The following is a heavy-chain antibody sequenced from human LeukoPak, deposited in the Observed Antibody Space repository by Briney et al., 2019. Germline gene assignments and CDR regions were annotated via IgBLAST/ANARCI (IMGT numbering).Heavy chain of an antibody. CDR2: FDPEDGET. D-gene: IGHD2-2*01. Sequence: ASVKVSCKVSGYTLTELSMHWVRQAPGKGLEWMGGFDPEDGETIYAQKFQGRVTMTEDTSTDTAHMELSSLRSEDTAVYYCAKSARVVVPAASPGCFQHWGQGTLVTVSS. CDR1: GYTLTELS. J-gene: IGHJ1*01. V-gene: IGHV1-24*01. CDR3: AKSARVVVPAASPGCFQH.